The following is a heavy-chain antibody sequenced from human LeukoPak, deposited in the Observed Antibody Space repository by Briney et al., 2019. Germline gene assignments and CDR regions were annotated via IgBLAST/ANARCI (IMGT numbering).Heavy chain of an antibody. J-gene: IGHJ6*03. CDR2: ISGGST. Sequence: GGSLRLSYTASGFTVSSNETSWDRQAPGKGLEWVSSISGGSTYYADSRKGRFTISRDNSENTLHLQMNSLRAEDTAVYYCAKDYYGDFRYYYYYMDVWGKGTTVTISS. CDR1: GFTVSSNE. CDR3: AKDYYGDFRYYYYYMDV. D-gene: IGHD4-17*01. V-gene: IGHV3-38-3*01.